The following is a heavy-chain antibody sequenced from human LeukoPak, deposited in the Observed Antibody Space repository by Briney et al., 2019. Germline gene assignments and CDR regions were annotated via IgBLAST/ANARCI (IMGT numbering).Heavy chain of an antibody. V-gene: IGHV1-69*05. D-gene: IGHD3-22*01. CDR1: GGTFSSYA. CDR3: AREGYYDSSGYPGEVDP. CDR2: IIPILGTA. Sequence: SVKVSCKASGGTFSSYAISWVRQAPGQGLEWMGGIIPILGTANYAQKFQGRVTITTDESTSTAYMELSSLRSEDTAVYYCAREGYYDSSGYPGEVDPWGQGTLVTVSS. J-gene: IGHJ5*02.